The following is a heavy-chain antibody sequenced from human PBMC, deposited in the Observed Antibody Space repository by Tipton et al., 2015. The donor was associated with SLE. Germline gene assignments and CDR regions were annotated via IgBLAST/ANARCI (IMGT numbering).Heavy chain of an antibody. Sequence: TLSLTCAVSGGSISSGDYSWSWIRQPPGKGMEWLGHIFYSVDATYHPSLKSRVTISIDTSKNQFSLKLTSVTAADMAVYYCARESGSSGWSLDSWGQGIPVTVSS. CDR3: ARESGSSGWSLDS. D-gene: IGHD6-13*01. CDR2: IFYSVDA. CDR1: GGSISSGDYS. V-gene: IGHV4-61*08. J-gene: IGHJ4*02.